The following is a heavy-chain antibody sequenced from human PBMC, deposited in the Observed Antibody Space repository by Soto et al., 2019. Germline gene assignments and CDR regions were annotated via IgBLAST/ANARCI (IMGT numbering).Heavy chain of an antibody. CDR2: INPRDSDV. D-gene: IGHD3-3*01. CDR1: DYTFAAYW. J-gene: IGHJ3*02. V-gene: IGHV5-51*01. Sequence: PGESLKISCKGFDYTFAAYWIGWVRQMPGKGLEWMGVINPRDSDVKYSPPFEGQVTISADKSINTAFLQWRSLKASDTAMYYCARPDYTQDFWYHTYDIWGQVKMVTVPS. CDR3: ARPDYTQDFWYHTYDI.